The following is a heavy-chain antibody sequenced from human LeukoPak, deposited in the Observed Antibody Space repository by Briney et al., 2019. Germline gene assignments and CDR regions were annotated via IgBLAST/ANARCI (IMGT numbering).Heavy chain of an antibody. CDR1: GFTFSSYS. D-gene: IGHD4-23*01. CDR2: ISSSSSYI. Sequence: GGSLRLSCAASGFTFSSYSMNWVRQAPGKGLEWVSSISSSSSYIYYADSVKGRFTISRDNPKNSLYLQMNSLRAEDTAVYYCAREFDYGGKDYYYYMDVWGKGTTVTVSS. V-gene: IGHV3-21*01. J-gene: IGHJ6*03. CDR3: AREFDYGGKDYYYYMDV.